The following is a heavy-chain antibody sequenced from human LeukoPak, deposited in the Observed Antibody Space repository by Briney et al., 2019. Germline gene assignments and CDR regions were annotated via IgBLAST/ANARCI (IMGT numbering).Heavy chain of an antibody. CDR2: ISAYNGNT. CDR1: GYTFANYG. D-gene: IGHD1-26*01. V-gene: IGHV1-18*01. J-gene: IGHJ4*02. CDR3: ARDLDQYSGRFGGFGHDF. Sequence: ASVKVSCKASGYTFANYGINWVRQAPGQGLEWMGWISAYNGNTNYAQKFQGRVTMTTDTSTSTAYMDLRSLRSDDTAVYYCARDLDQYSGRFGGFGHDFWGQGTLVTVSS.